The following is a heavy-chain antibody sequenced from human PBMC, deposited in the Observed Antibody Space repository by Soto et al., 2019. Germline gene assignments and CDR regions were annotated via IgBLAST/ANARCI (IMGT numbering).Heavy chain of an antibody. CDR3: TTESVEGV. CDR1: GFTFINAW. J-gene: IGHJ6*02. CDR2: IKTKAVGETT. V-gene: IGHV3-15*07. Sequence: EVQLVESGGGLVTPGGSLTLSCAASGFTFINAWMNWVRQAPGKGLEWVARIKTKAVGETTDYAAPVKGRFTISRDHSKNTLYLQMSSLKADDTAVYYCTTESVEGVWGQGTTVTVSS. D-gene: IGHD2-15*01.